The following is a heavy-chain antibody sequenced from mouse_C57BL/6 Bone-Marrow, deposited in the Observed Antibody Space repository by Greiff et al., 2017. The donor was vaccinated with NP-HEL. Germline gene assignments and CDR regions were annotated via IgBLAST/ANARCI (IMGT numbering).Heavy chain of an antibody. CDR2: IHPNSGST. J-gene: IGHJ2*01. CDR3: ARWGPLDY. Sequence: QVQLQQPGAELVKPGASVKLSCKASGYTFTSYWMHWVKQRPGQGLAWIGRIHPNSGSTNYNEKFKSKATLTVDKSSSTAYMQLSSLTSEDSAVYYCARWGPLDYWGQGTTLTVSS. CDR1: GYTFTSYW. V-gene: IGHV1-64*01.